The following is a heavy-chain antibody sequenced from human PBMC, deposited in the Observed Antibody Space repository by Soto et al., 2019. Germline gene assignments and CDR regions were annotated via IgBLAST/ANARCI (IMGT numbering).Heavy chain of an antibody. CDR1: GFTFNRFN. Sequence: GGSLRLSCAASGFTFNRFNMNWVRQAPGKGLEWVSYISGSSTSIYYADSVKGRFTISRDNVKNSLYLQMSSLRVEDTAVYYCARDPYSGDDHDFASSGQGNLVTVSS. V-gene: IGHV3-48*01. CDR3: ARDPYSGDDHDFAS. CDR2: ISGSSTSI. J-gene: IGHJ4*02. D-gene: IGHD5-12*01.